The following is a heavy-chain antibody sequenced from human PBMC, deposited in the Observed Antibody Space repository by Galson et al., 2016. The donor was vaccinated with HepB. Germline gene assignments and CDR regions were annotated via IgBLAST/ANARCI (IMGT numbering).Heavy chain of an antibody. V-gene: IGHV3-33*01. CDR1: GFTFSSYG. CDR3: ARDPPPDSSGWYYARSSGMDV. D-gene: IGHD6-19*01. J-gene: IGHJ6*02. CDR2: IWYDGSNK. Sequence: SLRLSCAASGFTFSSYGMHWVRQAPGKGLEWVAVIWYDGSNKYYSDSVKGRFTISRDNSKNTLYLQMNSLRAEDTAVYYCARDPPPDSSGWYYARSSGMDVWGQGTTVTVSS.